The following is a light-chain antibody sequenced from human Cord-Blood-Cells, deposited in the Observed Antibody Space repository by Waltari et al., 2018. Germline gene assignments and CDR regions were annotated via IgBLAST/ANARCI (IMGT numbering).Light chain of an antibody. CDR2: AVS. Sequence: QSALTQPASVSGSPGQSITISCTGTSSDVGSYNLVSWYQQHPGKAPKLMIYAVSKRPSGVSNRFSGSKSGNTASLTISGLQAEDEADYYCCSYAGSSTVFGGGTKLTVL. CDR3: CSYAGSSTV. V-gene: IGLV2-23*02. CDR1: SSDVGSYNL. J-gene: IGLJ2*01.